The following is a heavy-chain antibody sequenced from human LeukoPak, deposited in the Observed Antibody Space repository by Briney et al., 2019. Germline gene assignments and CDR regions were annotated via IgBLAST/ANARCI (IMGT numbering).Heavy chain of an antibody. Sequence: SVKVSCKASGGTFSSSAISWVRQAPGQGLEWMGRIIPILGIANYAQKFQGRVTITADKSTSTAYMELSSLRSEDTAVYYCAIDKWELLGSFGYWGQGTLVTVSS. V-gene: IGHV1-69*04. D-gene: IGHD1-26*01. CDR2: IIPILGIA. CDR1: GGTFSSSA. J-gene: IGHJ4*02. CDR3: AIDKWELLGSFGY.